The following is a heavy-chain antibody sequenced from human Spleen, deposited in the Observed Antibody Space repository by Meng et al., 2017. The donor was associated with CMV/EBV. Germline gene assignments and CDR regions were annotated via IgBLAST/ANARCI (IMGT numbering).Heavy chain of an antibody. CDR3: ARVTPLVRNTESYFDF. Sequence: GESLKISCAASGFTFSSYEMNWVRQAPGKELEWVSYISSGGNTKYYADSVKGRFTISRNNAKNSLYLQMDSLRAEDTAVYYCARVTPLVRNTESYFDFWGQGTPVTVSS. J-gene: IGHJ4*02. CDR2: ISSGGNTK. CDR1: GFTFSSYE. D-gene: IGHD3-16*02. V-gene: IGHV3-48*03.